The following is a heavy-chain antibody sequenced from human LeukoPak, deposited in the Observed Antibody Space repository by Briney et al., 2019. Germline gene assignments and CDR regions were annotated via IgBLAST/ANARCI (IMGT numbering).Heavy chain of an antibody. CDR1: GGTFSSYA. D-gene: IGHD2-8*01. J-gene: IGHJ4*02. Sequence: SVKVSCKASGGTFSSYAISWVRQAPGQGLEWMGGIIPIFGTANYAQKFQGRVTITADESTSTAYMELSSLRSEDTAVYYCATPQPPLRYCINGVCYSPFDYWGQGTLVTVSS. V-gene: IGHV1-69*13. CDR3: ATPQPPLRYCINGVCYSPFDY. CDR2: IIPIFGTA.